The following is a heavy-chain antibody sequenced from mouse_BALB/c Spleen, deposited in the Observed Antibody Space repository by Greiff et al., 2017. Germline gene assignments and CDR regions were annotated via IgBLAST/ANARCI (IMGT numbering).Heavy chain of an antibody. CDR1: GFTFSSYG. V-gene: IGHV5-6*01. Sequence: EVQLVESGGDLVKPGGSLKLSCAASGFTFSSYGMSWVRQTPDKRLEWVATISSGGSYTYYPDSVKGRFTISRDNAKNTLYLQMSSLKSEDTAMYYCARPAGYGNYLDYWGQGTTLTVSS. CDR3: ARPAGYGNYLDY. J-gene: IGHJ2*01. D-gene: IGHD2-1*01. CDR2: ISSGGSYT.